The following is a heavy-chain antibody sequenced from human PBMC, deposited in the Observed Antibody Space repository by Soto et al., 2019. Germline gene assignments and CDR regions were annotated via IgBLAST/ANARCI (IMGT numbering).Heavy chain of an antibody. CDR1: GYTLTRSY. CDR3: ARDRSILEWSYFDY. Sequence: QVHLVQSGAEVKKPGASVKVSCKASGYTLTRSYMHWLRQAPGQGLEWMGIINPSGGTTSYAQNFQGRVTLTRDTSTSTVYMELSDLRSDDTAVYFCARDRSILEWSYFDYWGQGTLVTVSS. D-gene: IGHD3-3*01. J-gene: IGHJ4*02. V-gene: IGHV1-46*01. CDR2: INPSGGTT.